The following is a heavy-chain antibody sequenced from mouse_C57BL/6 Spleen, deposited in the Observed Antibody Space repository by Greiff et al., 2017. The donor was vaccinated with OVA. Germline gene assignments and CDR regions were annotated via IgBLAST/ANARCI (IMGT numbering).Heavy chain of an antibody. CDR3: TGYGSYYFDD. D-gene: IGHD1-1*02. CDR2: IRNKANNHET. Sequence: EVQLVESGGGLVQPGGSMKLSCAASGFTFSDAWMDWVSQSPEKGLEWVAEIRNKANNHETYYAETVKGRFTISRDDYKSSVYQIMISLRAEDTCIYYCTGYGSYYFDDWGKGTTLSVAA. V-gene: IGHV6-6*01. J-gene: IGHJ2*01. CDR1: GFTFSDAW.